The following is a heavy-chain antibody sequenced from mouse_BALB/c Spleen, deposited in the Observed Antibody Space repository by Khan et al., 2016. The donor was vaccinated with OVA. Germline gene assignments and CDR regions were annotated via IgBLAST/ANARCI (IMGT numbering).Heavy chain of an antibody. CDR1: GSSLTSYG. CDR3: ARIFKDETDYSLDY. Sequence: QVQLKESGPGLVQPSQSLSITCTVSGSSLTSYGVHWVRQSPGKGLEWLGGLCRGGREVYNAAFISRRIISQEKSNTTDFFKMSSLQANDTAIYYCARIFKDETDYSLDYWGQGTSVTVSA. CDR2: LCRGGRE. J-gene: IGHJ4*01. D-gene: IGHD1-3*01. V-gene: IGHV2-2*02.